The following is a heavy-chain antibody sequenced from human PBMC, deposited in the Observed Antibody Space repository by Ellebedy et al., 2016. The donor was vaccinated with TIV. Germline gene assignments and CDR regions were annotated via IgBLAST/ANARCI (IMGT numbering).Heavy chain of an antibody. CDR3: TRVAHIVVVTAISLQFDY. CDR2: IRSKAYGGTT. Sequence: PGGSLRLSCTASGFTFGDYAMSWFRQAPGKGLEWVGFIRSKAYGGTTEYAASVKGRFTISRDDSKSIAYLQMNSLKTEDTAVYYCTRVAHIVVVTAISLQFDYWGQGTLVTVSS. D-gene: IGHD2-21*02. CDR1: GFTFGDYA. J-gene: IGHJ4*02. V-gene: IGHV3-49*03.